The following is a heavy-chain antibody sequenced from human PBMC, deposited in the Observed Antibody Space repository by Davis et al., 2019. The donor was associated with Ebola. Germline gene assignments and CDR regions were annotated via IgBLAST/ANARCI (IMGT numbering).Heavy chain of an antibody. Sequence: PGGSLRLSCVVSGVSIYSYYWSWVRQSPGKGLEWIGYIYFGGSASYSPSLENRATISIDTSKNQVSLKMTSVTPADTAVYYCANDDYWGQGTLVTVSS. CDR1: GVSIYSYY. V-gene: IGHV4-59*01. CDR2: IYFGGSA. CDR3: ANDDY. J-gene: IGHJ4*02. D-gene: IGHD3-3*01.